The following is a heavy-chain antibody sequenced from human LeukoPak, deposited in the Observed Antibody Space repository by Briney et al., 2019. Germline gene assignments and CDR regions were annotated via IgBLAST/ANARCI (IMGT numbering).Heavy chain of an antibody. CDR1: GDSISSGSYY. D-gene: IGHD3-9*01. J-gene: IGHJ5*02. Sequence: SQTLSLTCTVSGDSISSGSYYWSWIRQPAGKGLEWIGRVSASGITSYKASLKSRVTISVDTSKKQFSLKLSSVTAADTAVYYCARGQLRYFDWLLFGGDWFDPWGQGTLVTVSS. CDR3: ARGQLRYFDWLLFGGDWFDP. CDR2: VSASGIT. V-gene: IGHV4-61*02.